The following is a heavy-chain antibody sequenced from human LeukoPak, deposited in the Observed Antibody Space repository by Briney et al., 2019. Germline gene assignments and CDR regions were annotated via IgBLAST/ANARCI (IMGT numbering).Heavy chain of an antibody. V-gene: IGHV3-74*01. Sequence: PGGSLRLSCAASGFTLSSYCMHWVRQAPGKGLVWVSRINSDGSSTSYADSVKGRFTISRDNAKNTLYLQMNSLRAEDTAVYYCARDAANYYYYYYMDVWGKGTTVTVSS. CDR2: INSDGSST. J-gene: IGHJ6*03. CDR1: GFTLSSYC. CDR3: ARDAANYYYYYYMDV.